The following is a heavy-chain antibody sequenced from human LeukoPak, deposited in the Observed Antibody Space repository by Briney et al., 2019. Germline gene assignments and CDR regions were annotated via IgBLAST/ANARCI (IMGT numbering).Heavy chain of an antibody. CDR3: AKVAYDSGNRYYFDY. Sequence: QPGRSLRLSCTASGFTFGDFAMSWVRQAPGKGLEWVGFIRSKAYGGTTEYAASVKGRFTISRDDSKSIAYLQMNSLRAEDTAVYYCAKVAYDSGNRYYFDYWGQGTLVTVSS. J-gene: IGHJ4*02. V-gene: IGHV3-49*04. CDR2: IRSKAYGGTT. D-gene: IGHD3-22*01. CDR1: GFTFGDFA.